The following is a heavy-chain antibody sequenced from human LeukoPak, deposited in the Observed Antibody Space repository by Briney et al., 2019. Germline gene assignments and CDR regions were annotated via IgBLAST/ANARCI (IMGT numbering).Heavy chain of an antibody. Sequence: SSETLSLTCTVSSGSISSYYWSWIRQPPGKGLEWIGYIYYSGSTNYNPSLKSRVTISVDTSKNQFSLKLSSVTAADTAVYHCARDHTYYDILTGYSFGAFDIWGQGTMVTVSS. J-gene: IGHJ3*02. CDR3: ARDHTYYDILTGYSFGAFDI. CDR1: SGSISSYY. CDR2: IYYSGST. D-gene: IGHD3-9*01. V-gene: IGHV4-59*01.